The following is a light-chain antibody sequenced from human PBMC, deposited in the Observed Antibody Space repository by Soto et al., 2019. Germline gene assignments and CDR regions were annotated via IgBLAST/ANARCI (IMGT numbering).Light chain of an antibody. V-gene: IGLV2-23*02. CDR3: ASYAGSRTYV. CDR1: SDIGNYNL. Sequence: QSALTQPASVSGSPGQSVTISCSGSDIGNYNLVSWYQHLPGRAPKLLIFEVTMRPSGISDRLSGSKSASTASLTISGLQAEDEGDYYCASYAGSRTYVFGSGTKVTVL. CDR2: EVT. J-gene: IGLJ1*01.